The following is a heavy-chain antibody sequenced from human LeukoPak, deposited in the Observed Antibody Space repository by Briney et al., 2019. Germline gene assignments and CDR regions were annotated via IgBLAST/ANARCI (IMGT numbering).Heavy chain of an antibody. CDR2: ISEGGANT. Sequence: PGGSLRLSCAASGFTFSTYAMTWVRQAPGRGLEWVSGISEGGANTQYADSVKGRFTISRDNSKNTLYLQMNSLRAEDTAVYYYEKDTEQLYRVNSGMDVWGQGTTVTVSS. J-gene: IGHJ6*02. CDR3: EKDTEQLYRVNSGMDV. CDR1: GFTFSTYA. V-gene: IGHV3-23*01. D-gene: IGHD6-13*01.